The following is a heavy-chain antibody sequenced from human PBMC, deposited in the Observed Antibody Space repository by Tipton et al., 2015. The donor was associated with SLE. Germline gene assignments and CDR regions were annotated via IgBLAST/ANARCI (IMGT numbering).Heavy chain of an antibody. V-gene: IGHV3-15*01. CDR3: SRDVYCIDGICRPPFDS. Sequence: SLRLSCAASGFNFINAWMTWVRQAPGKGLEWVGRIKSKTDGGTTDYAAPLRGRFTISRDDSKRMLYVEMNNVKTEDTAMYYCSRDVYCIDGICRPPFDSWGQGTLVTVSS. CDR2: IKSKTDGGTT. D-gene: IGHD2-8*01. J-gene: IGHJ5*01. CDR1: GFNFINAW.